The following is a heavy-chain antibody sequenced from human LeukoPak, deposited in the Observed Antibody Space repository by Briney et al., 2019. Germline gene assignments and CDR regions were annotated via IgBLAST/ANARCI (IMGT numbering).Heavy chain of an antibody. D-gene: IGHD6-19*01. CDR3: AKNRASGWNDGFCFDH. Sequence: AGGSLRLPCAASGFNFSAYGMHWVRQVLGKGLEWVALVSLDGSSKFYADSMEGRFTISRDNSKDTLYLQMNSLRVEDTAIYYCAKNRASGWNDGFCFDHWGQGTLVTVSS. CDR2: VSLDGSSK. CDR1: GFNFSAYG. J-gene: IGHJ4*02. V-gene: IGHV3-30*18.